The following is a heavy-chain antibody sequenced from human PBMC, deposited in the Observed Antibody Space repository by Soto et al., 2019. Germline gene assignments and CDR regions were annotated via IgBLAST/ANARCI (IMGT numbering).Heavy chain of an antibody. CDR3: SRGIKGGLDA. D-gene: IGHD2-21*01. J-gene: IGHJ5*02. Sequence: GGSLRLSCAASGFTFSNYNMNWVRQTPGKGLEWVSFISSSGSYIYYADSVKGRFTISRDNAKNSLYLQINSLGAEDTAVYYCSRGIKGGLDAWGPGTLVTVSS. V-gene: IGHV3-21*01. CDR2: ISSSGSYI. CDR1: GFTFSNYN.